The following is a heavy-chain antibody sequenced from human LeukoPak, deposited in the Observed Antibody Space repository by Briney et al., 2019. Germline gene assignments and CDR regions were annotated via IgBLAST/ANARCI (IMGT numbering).Heavy chain of an antibody. CDR1: GYTFTSYD. J-gene: IGHJ5*02. V-gene: IGHV1-8*03. CDR3: ARGQGGYDSEDWFDP. Sequence: GASAKVSCKASGYTFTSYDINWVRQATGQGLECMGWMNPNSGNTGYAQKFQGRVTITRNTSISTAYMELSSLRSEDTAVYYCARGQGGYDSEDWFDPWGQGTLVTVSS. CDR2: MNPNSGNT. D-gene: IGHD5-12*01.